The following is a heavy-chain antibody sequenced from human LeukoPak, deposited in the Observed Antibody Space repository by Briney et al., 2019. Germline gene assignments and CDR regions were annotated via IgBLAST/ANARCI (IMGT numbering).Heavy chain of an antibody. CDR3: AKVGWRYGYEIDY. J-gene: IGHJ4*02. D-gene: IGHD5-18*01. V-gene: IGHV4-34*01. CDR2: INHSGST. Sequence: PSETLSLTCAVYGGSFSGYYWSWIRQPPGKGLEWIGEINHSGSTYYNPSLKSRVTISVDTSKNQFSLKLSSVTAADTAVYYCAKVGWRYGYEIDYWGQGTLVTVSS. CDR1: GGSFSGYY.